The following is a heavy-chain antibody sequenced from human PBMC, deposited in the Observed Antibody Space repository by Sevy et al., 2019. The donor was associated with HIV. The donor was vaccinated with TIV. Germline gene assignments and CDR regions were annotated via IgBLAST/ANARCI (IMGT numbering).Heavy chain of an antibody. V-gene: IGHV3-30-3*01. D-gene: IGHD4-17*01. CDR1: GFMLGYYA. CDR3: ARDFYEFGDPRGLDY. Sequence: GGSLRLSCTASGFMLGYYAMHWVRQAPGKGLEWVAVSSYDGGNIYYADSVQGRFTVSRDNSKNTLYLQMNSLRPEDTAMYYCARDFYEFGDPRGLDYWGQGVLVTVSS. J-gene: IGHJ4*02. CDR2: SSYDGGNI.